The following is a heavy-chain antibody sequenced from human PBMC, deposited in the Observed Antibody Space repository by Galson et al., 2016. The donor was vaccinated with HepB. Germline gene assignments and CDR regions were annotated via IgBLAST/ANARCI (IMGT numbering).Heavy chain of an antibody. J-gene: IGHJ6*03. CDR2: IYYSGNT. V-gene: IGHV4-39*01. D-gene: IGHD6-19*01. CDR1: GASLSSSDYY. CDR3: ATGIVVAGKMYYYYMDV. Sequence: ETLSLTCIVSGASLSSSDYYWGWIRQPPGRGLEWIGSIYYSGNTYYNPSLQSRVTISVDTSTNQFSLRLNSVTAADTGVYYCATGIVVAGKMYYYYMDVWGTGTTVTVSS.